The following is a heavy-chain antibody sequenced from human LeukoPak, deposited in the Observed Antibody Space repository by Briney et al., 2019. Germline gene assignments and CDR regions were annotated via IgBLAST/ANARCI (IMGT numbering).Heavy chain of an antibody. D-gene: IGHD3-10*01. V-gene: IGHV1-69*13. CDR2: IIPIFGTA. Sequence: SVKVSCKASAGTFSSYAISWVRQAPGQGLEWMGGIIPIFGTANYAQKFQGRVTITADESTSTAYMELSSLRSEDTAVYYCASDAASGSYIFDYWGQGTLVTVSS. J-gene: IGHJ4*02. CDR1: AGTFSSYA. CDR3: ASDAASGSYIFDY.